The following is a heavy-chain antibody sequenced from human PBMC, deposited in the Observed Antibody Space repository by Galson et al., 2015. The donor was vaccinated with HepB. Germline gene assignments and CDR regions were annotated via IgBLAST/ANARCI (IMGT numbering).Heavy chain of an antibody. CDR1: GFTFSSYW. CDR3: ARDRYFDWLQHAPFDY. J-gene: IGHJ4*02. CDR2: IKQDGSEK. V-gene: IGHV3-7*03. Sequence: SLRLSCAASGFTFSSYWMSWVRQAPGKGLEWVANIKQDGSEKYYVDSVKGRFTISRDNAKNSLYLQMNSLRAEDTAVYYCARDRYFDWLQHAPFDYWGQGTLVTVSS. D-gene: IGHD3-9*01.